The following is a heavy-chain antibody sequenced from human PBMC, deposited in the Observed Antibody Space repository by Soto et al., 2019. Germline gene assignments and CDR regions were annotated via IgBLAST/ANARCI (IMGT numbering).Heavy chain of an antibody. V-gene: IGHV3-23*01. CDR1: GFTLSNFG. Sequence: EVQLLESGGGLVQPGGSLRLSCAASGFTLSNFGMNWVRQAPGKGLEWVSGIGVSDDNTYYADSVKGRFTISRDNSKNTLYLKMNTLRAEDTAVYYCAKDIYYDWGQGTLVTVSS. J-gene: IGHJ4*02. CDR2: IGVSDDNT. D-gene: IGHD3-22*01. CDR3: AKDIYYD.